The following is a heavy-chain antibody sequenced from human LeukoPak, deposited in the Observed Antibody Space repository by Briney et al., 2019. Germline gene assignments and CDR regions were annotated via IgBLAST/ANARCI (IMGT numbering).Heavy chain of an antibody. CDR3: AREPRYSNYGY. V-gene: IGHV1-2*02. Sequence: XXXGWINPNSGGTNYAQKFQGRVTMTRDTSISTAYMELSRLRSDDTAVYYCAREPRYSNYGYWGQGTLVTVSS. J-gene: IGHJ4*02. CDR2: INPNSGGT. D-gene: IGHD4-11*01.